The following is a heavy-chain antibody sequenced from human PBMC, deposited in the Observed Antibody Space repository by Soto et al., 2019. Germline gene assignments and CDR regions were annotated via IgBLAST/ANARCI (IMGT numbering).Heavy chain of an antibody. CDR3: ARGNHRWLQLWYFDL. CDR1: GGTFSNYP. J-gene: IGHJ2*01. D-gene: IGHD5-12*01. Sequence: QVQLVQSGAEVKKPGSSVKVSCKASGGTFSNYPISWVRQAPGQGLEWMGGIIPIFGTVNYAQKFQGRVTXTSXXSXSTAYIELSSLRSEDTAVYYCARGNHRWLQLWYFDLWGRGTLVTVSS. V-gene: IGHV1-69*05. CDR2: IIPIFGTV.